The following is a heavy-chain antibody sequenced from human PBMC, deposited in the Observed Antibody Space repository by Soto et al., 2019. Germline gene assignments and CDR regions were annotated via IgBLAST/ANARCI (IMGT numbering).Heavy chain of an antibody. CDR2: ILVDGRT. J-gene: IGHJ3*02. V-gene: IGHV3-23*01. D-gene: IGHD2-8*02. CDR1: GFICSSYD. CDR3: AKATATGGGAFDI. Sequence: GSLSLSCAASGFICSSYDMGWVRQAPGKGLEWVSTILVDGRTFYVDSVKGRFTISRDSSQNTVYLQMNSLTAGDTALYYCAKATATGGGAFDICGQGTMVTVSS.